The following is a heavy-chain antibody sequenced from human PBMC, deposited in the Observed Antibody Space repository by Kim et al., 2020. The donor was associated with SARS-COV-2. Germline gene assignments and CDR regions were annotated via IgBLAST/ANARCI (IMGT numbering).Heavy chain of an antibody. Sequence: SVKVSCKASGYTFTSYAMHWVRQAPGQRLEWMGWINAGNGNTKYPQKFQGRVTITRDTSANIAYMELSSLRSEDTAVYYCAREVYGDFRYFDLWGRGTL. J-gene: IGHJ2*01. V-gene: IGHV1-3*01. D-gene: IGHD4-17*01. CDR1: GYTFTSYA. CDR2: INAGNGNT. CDR3: AREVYGDFRYFDL.